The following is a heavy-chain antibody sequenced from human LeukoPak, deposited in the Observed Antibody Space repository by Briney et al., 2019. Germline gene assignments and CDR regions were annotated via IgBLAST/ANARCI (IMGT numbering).Heavy chain of an antibody. J-gene: IGHJ3*02. CDR3: ARGVFGADDVFDI. V-gene: IGHV1-69*05. CDR2: FIPIFGRV. D-gene: IGHD3-10*01. CDR1: GGTFGSYA. Sequence: SVKVSCKSSGGTFGSYALSWVRQAPGQGLEWMGGFIPIFGRVNYAQKFQGRVTITTDEPTSTAYMELRSLRSEDTAVYFCARGVFGADDVFDIWGQGTMVTVSS.